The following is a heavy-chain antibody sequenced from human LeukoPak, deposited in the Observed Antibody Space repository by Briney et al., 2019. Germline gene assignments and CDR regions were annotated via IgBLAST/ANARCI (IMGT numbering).Heavy chain of an antibody. Sequence: ASVKVSCKASGYTFASYGISWVRQAPGQGLEWMGWISAYNDNTKYAQNLQGRVTLTTDTSTSTAYMELRSLTSDDTALYYCARDTARITTPGGPDYWGHGTLVTVSS. V-gene: IGHV1-18*01. CDR3: ARDTARITTPGGPDY. D-gene: IGHD6-13*01. J-gene: IGHJ4*01. CDR1: GYTFASYG. CDR2: ISAYNDNT.